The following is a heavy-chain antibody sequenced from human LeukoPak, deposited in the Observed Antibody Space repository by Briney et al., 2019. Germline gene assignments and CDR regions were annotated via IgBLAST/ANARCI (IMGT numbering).Heavy chain of an antibody. CDR3: ARCMHYYDSSGYRDASDI. J-gene: IGHJ3*02. CDR1: GGSFSGYY. Sequence: SETLSLTCAVYGGSFSGYYWSRIRQPPGKGLEWIGEINHSGSTNYNPSLKSRVTISVDTSKNQFSLKLSSVTAADTAVYYCARCMHYYDSSGYRDASDIWVLGTMITVSS. V-gene: IGHV4-34*01. D-gene: IGHD3-22*01. CDR2: INHSGST.